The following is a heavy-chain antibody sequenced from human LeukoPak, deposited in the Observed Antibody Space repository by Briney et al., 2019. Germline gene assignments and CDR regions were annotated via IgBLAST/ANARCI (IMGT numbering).Heavy chain of an antibody. D-gene: IGHD4-23*01. Sequence: SQTLSLTCTVSGGSISSGDYYWCWIRQPPGKGLEWIGYIYYSGSTYYNPSLKSRVTISVDTSKNQFSLKLSSVTAADTAVYYCARSRSTVVTQQGWFAPWGQGTLVTVSS. CDR1: GGSISSGDYY. J-gene: IGHJ5*02. CDR2: IYYSGST. V-gene: IGHV4-30-4*08. CDR3: ARSRSTVVTQQGWFAP.